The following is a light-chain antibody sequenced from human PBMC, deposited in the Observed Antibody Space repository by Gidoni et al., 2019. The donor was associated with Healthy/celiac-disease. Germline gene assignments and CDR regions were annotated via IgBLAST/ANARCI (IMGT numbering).Light chain of an antibody. V-gene: IGKV1-5*03. CDR1: QSSSSW. J-gene: IGKJ1*01. CDR3: QQYNSYSGT. CDR2: KAS. Sequence: DIQMTQSPSTLSASVGDRVTITCRASQSSSSWLAWYQQKPGKAPKLLIYKASSLESGVPSRFSGSGSGTEFSLSISSLQPDDFAPYYCQQYNSYSGTFGQGTKVEIK.